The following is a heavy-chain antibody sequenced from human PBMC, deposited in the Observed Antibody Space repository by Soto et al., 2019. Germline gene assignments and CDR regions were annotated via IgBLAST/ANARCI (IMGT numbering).Heavy chain of an antibody. CDR1: GFTFSSYG. Sequence: GGSLRLSCAASGFTFSSYGMHWVRQAPGKGLEWVAVIRYDGSNKYYADSVKGRFTSSRDNSKNTLYLQMNSLRAEDTAVYYCARWTNYQIDFWGQGTLVTVSS. D-gene: IGHD1-7*01. CDR2: IRYDGSNK. CDR3: ARWTNYQIDF. V-gene: IGHV3-33*01. J-gene: IGHJ4*02.